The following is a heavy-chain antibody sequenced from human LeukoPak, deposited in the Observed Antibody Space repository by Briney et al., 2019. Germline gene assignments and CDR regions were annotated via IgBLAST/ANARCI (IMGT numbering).Heavy chain of an antibody. CDR2: IYTSGST. CDR3: ARYCSSTSCYFQTEYYFDY. CDR1: GGSISSYY. D-gene: IGHD2-2*01. J-gene: IGHJ4*02. Sequence: SETLSLTCTVSGGSISSYYWSWIRQPAGKGLEWIGRIYTSGSTNYNPSLKSRVTISVDTSKNQFSLKLSSVTAADTAVYYCARYCSSTSCYFQTEYYFDYWGQGTLVTVSS. V-gene: IGHV4-4*07.